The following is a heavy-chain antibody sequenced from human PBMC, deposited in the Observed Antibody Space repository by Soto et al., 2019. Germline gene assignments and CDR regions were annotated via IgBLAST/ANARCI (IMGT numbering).Heavy chain of an antibody. D-gene: IGHD3-9*01. J-gene: IGHJ4*02. CDR2: IYYSGST. Sequence: PSETLSLTCTVSGGSISSYYWSWIRQPPGKGLEWIGYIYYSGSTNYNPSLKSRVTISVDTSKNQFSLKLSSVTAADTAVYYCARGYDILTGYPSSLFDYWGQGTLVTVSS. CDR1: GGSISSYY. CDR3: ARGYDILTGYPSSLFDY. V-gene: IGHV4-59*01.